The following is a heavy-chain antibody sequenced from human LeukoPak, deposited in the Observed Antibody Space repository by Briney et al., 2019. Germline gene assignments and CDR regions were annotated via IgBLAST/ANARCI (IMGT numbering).Heavy chain of an antibody. CDR3: ARVIHLWSSSTDAFDI. CDR2: IYWNGGST. Sequence: PGGPLRLSCAASGFTFDDYGMTWVRQAPGKGLEWVSGIYWNGGSTGYADSVKGRFTISRDNAKNSLYLQMNSLRAEDTAFYYCARVIHLWSSSTDAFDIWGQGTMVTVSS. D-gene: IGHD6-6*01. J-gene: IGHJ3*02. V-gene: IGHV3-20*04. CDR1: GFTFDDYG.